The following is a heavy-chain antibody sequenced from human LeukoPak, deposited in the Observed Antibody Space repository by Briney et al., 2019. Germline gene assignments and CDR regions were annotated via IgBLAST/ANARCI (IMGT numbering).Heavy chain of an antibody. V-gene: IGHV3-21*01. D-gene: IGHD5-18*01. CDR1: GITFSSYT. CDR3: ARDGPYSYGAAFDY. J-gene: IGHJ4*02. CDR2: ISTSSSYT. Sequence: PGGSLRLSCAASGITFSSYTMNWVRQAPGKGLEWVSFISTSSSYTYYADSVKGRFTISRDNARNSLYLQMNRLRAEDTAVYYCARDGPYSYGAAFDYWGQGTLVTVSS.